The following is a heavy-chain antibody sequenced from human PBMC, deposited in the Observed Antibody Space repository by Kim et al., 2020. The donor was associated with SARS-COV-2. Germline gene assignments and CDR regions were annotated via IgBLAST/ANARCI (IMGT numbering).Heavy chain of an antibody. D-gene: IGHD6-13*01. CDR1: GYSISSGYY. J-gene: IGHJ3*02. Sequence: SETLSLTCTVSGYSISSGYYWGWIRQPPGKGLEWIGSIYQSGSTYYNPSLKSRVTISVDTSKNQFSLKLSSVTAADTAVYYCARGSSSWYLYGLDAFDIWGQGTMVTVSS. CDR3: ARGSSSWYLYGLDAFDI. V-gene: IGHV4-38-2*02. CDR2: IYQSGST.